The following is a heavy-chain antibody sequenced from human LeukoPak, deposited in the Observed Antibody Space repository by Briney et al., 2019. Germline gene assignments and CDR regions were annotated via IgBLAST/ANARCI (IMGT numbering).Heavy chain of an antibody. D-gene: IGHD6-19*01. J-gene: IGHJ3*02. CDR3: AKAIAVAGTGDAFDI. CDR1: GLTFSSYA. CDR2: ISGGGVST. Sequence: PGGSLRLSCAASGLTFSSYATSWVRQAPGKGLEWVSGISGGGVSTFYADSVKGRSAISRDNSKNTLYLQMNSLRAEDTAVYYCAKAIAVAGTGDAFDIWGQGTMVTVSS. V-gene: IGHV3-23*01.